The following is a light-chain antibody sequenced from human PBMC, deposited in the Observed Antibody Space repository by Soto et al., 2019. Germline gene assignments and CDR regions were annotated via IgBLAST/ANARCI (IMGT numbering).Light chain of an antibody. Sequence: QSALTQPRSMSGSPGQSVTISCTGTSSDVGAYNYVSWYQHHPGKAPKLMIHSVSNRPSGVPDRFSGSKSDSTASLTISGLQAEDEADYYCCSPAGSYTWVFGGGTKLTVL. V-gene: IGLV2-11*01. CDR1: SSDVGAYNY. J-gene: IGLJ3*02. CDR3: CSPAGSYTWV. CDR2: SVS.